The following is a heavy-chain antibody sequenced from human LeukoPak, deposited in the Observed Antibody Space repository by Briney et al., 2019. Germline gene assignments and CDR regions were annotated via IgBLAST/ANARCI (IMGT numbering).Heavy chain of an antibody. V-gene: IGHV3-30*02. CDR1: GFTFSTFP. Sequence: GGSLRLSCAASGFTFSTFPMHWVRQAPGKGLEWVALIQDDGATTNYADSVRGRFTISRDNSKSTVYLQMNSLKPDDTAVYYCATQSITLVVVISSFDYWGRGNLVTVSS. CDR3: ATQSITLVVVISSFDY. CDR2: IQDDGATT. D-gene: IGHD3-22*01. J-gene: IGHJ4*02.